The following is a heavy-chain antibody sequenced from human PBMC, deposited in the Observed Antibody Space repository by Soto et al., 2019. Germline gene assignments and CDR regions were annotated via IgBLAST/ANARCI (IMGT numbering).Heavy chain of an antibody. CDR2: IWFDGNHE. Sequence: QVQLVESGGGVVQPGRSLGLSCAASGFSFSGYHMHWVRQAPGKGLEWVAVIWFDGNHEHYADSVKGRFTISRDNSRNTLNLQMNSLTAEDTAVYYCARDRGYDSSGYYGLYAFDIWGQGTMVTVSS. J-gene: IGHJ3*02. D-gene: IGHD3-22*01. CDR3: ARDRGYDSSGYYGLYAFDI. CDR1: GFSFSGYH. V-gene: IGHV3-33*01.